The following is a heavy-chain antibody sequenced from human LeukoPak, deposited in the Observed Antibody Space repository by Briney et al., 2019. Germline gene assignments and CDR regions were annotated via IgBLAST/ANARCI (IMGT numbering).Heavy chain of an antibody. CDR2: INSDGSST. D-gene: IGHD3-10*01. J-gene: IGHJ6*02. Sequence: GGSLRLSCAASGFTFSSYWMHWVRQAPGKGLVWVSRINSDGSSTSYADSVKGRFTISRDNAEDTLFLQMTSLRVEDTALYFCASLLTPYHGSGGGGMDVWGQGTTVTVSS. V-gene: IGHV3-74*01. CDR1: GFTFSSYW. CDR3: ASLLTPYHGSGGGGMDV.